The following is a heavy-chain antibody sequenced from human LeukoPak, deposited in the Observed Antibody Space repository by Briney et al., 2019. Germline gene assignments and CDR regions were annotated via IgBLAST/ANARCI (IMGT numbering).Heavy chain of an antibody. CDR3: ARDPDYDSLTGYSDAFDM. J-gene: IGHJ3*02. Sequence: ASVKVSCKASGYRFTSYGFCRVLHPPGQGVEGMGWISTYNGSTNYKQKLQGRVTMTTDTSKSTDYMQLRSLISDDTAVYYCARDPDYDSLTGYSDAFDMWGEGTMVTVSS. CDR2: ISTYNGST. CDR1: GYRFTSYG. V-gene: IGHV1-18*04. D-gene: IGHD3-9*01.